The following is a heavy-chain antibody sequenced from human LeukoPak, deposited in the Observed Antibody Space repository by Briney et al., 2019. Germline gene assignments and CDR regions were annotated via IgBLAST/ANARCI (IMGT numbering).Heavy chain of an antibody. CDR3: ARSNKYSSSSPFDY. CDR1: GGSISSYY. J-gene: IGHJ4*02. Sequence: PSETLSPTCTVSGGSISSYYWSWIRQPAGKGLEWIGRIYTSGSTNYNPSLKSRVTMSVDTSRNQFSLKLSSVTAADTAVYYCARSNKYSSSSPFDYWGQGTLVTVSS. D-gene: IGHD6-6*01. CDR2: IYTSGST. V-gene: IGHV4-4*07.